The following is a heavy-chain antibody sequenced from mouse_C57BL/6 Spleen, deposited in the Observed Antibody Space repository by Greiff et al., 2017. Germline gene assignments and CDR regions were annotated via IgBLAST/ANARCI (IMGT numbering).Heavy chain of an antibody. D-gene: IGHD1-2*01. Sequence: QVQLQQSGAELVKPGASVKLSCKASGYTFTEYSIHWVKQRPGQGLEWIGWFYPGSGSIKYNEKFKDKATLTADKSSSTAYMELSRLTSEDSAVYFCARHEAAATNSFYYYAMDYWGQGTSVTVSS. J-gene: IGHJ4*01. CDR1: GYTFTEYS. CDR3: ARHEAAATNSFYYYAMDY. V-gene: IGHV1-62-2*01. CDR2: FYPGSGSI.